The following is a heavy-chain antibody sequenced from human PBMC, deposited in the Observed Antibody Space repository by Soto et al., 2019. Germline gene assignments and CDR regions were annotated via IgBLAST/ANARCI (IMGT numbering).Heavy chain of an antibody. CDR2: ISSSGTGI. J-gene: IGHJ3*02. CDR1: GFTFSGYY. V-gene: IGHV3-11*01. CDR3: ARAYSDAFDI. D-gene: IGHD2-15*01. Sequence: GGSLRLSWAASGFTFSGYYRTGIRQAPGKGLEWVSYISSSGTGIYYADSMKGRFTISRDNAKKSLYLQMSSLRAEDTAVYYCARAYSDAFDIWGQGTMVTVSS.